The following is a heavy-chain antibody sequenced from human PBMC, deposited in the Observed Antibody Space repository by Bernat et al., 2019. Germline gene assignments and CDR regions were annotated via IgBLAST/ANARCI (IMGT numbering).Heavy chain of an antibody. CDR2: IYYSGST. CDR1: GGSISSGGYY. J-gene: IGHJ4*02. D-gene: IGHD3-10*01. V-gene: IGHV4-31*03. CDR3: AKSPVIRITMVRGKYYFDY. Sequence: QVQLQESGPGLVKPSQTLSLTCTVSGGSISSGGYYWSWIRQHPGKGLEWIGYIYYSGSTYYNPSLKSRVTISVDTSKNQFSLKLISVTAADTAVYYCAKSPVIRITMVRGKYYFDYWGQGTLVTVSS.